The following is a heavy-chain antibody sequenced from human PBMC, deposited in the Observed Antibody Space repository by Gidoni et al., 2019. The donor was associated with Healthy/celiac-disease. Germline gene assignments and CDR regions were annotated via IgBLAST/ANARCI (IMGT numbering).Heavy chain of an antibody. D-gene: IGHD6-6*01. J-gene: IGHJ4*01. CDR3: ASDSSSGEVDY. CDR1: GGSFSGYY. Sequence: QVQLQQWGAGLLKPSETLSLTCAVYGGSFSGYYWSWIRQPPGKELEWIGEINHSGSTNYNPSLKSRVTISVDTSKNQFSLKLSSVTAADTAVYYCASDSSSGEVDYWGHGTLVTVSS. CDR2: INHSGST. V-gene: IGHV4-34*01.